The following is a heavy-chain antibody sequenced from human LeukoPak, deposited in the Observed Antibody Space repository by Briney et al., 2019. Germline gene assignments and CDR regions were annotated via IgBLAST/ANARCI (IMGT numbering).Heavy chain of an antibody. CDR2: IYYSGST. CDR3: ARSESYYDSSGYWHA. D-gene: IGHD3-22*01. CDR1: GGSISSYY. J-gene: IGHJ4*02. Sequence: PSETLSLTCTVSGGSISSYYWSWIRQPPGKGLEWIGYIYYSGSTNYNPSLKSRVTISVDTSKNQFSLKLSSVTAADTAVYYCARSESYYDSSGYWHAWGQGTLVTVSS. V-gene: IGHV4-59*01.